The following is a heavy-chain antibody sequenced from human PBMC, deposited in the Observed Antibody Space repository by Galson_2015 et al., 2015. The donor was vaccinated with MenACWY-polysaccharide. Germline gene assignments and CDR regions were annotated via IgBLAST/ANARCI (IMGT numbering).Heavy chain of an antibody. V-gene: IGHV3-23*01. J-gene: IGHJ6*02. Sequence: SLRLSCAASGFTFSNYAMTWVRQAPGQGLEWVSGLTHSGDASYYADSVECRFTISRDNSKNTLFLEMNSLRAEDTAVYYCAKHLIRGLNYAMDVWGQGTTVTVSS. CDR2: LTHSGDAS. CDR3: AKHLIRGLNYAMDV. CDR1: GFTFSNYA. D-gene: IGHD3-10*01.